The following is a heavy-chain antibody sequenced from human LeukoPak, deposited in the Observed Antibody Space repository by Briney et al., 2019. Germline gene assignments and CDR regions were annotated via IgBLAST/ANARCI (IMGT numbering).Heavy chain of an antibody. Sequence: ASVKVSCKSSGYTFTSYGISWVRQAPGQGLEWMGWISAYNGNTNYAQKLQGRVTMTTDTSTSTAYMELRSLRSDDTAVYYCARVRFIAARPFYFDYWGQGTLVTVSS. D-gene: IGHD6-6*01. J-gene: IGHJ4*02. V-gene: IGHV1-18*01. CDR2: ISAYNGNT. CDR1: GYTFTSYG. CDR3: ARVRFIAARPFYFDY.